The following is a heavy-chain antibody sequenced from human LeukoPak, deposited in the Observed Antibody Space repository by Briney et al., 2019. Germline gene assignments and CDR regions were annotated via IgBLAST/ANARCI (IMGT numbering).Heavy chain of an antibody. CDR1: GFTFSSYS. Sequence: GGTLRLSCAASGFTFSSYSMNWVRQAPGKGLEWVSSISSSSSYIYYADSVKGRFTISRDNAKNSLQLQMNSLGAEDTAVYYCARDFSRSGWYSDCWGQGTLVTVSS. J-gene: IGHJ4*02. D-gene: IGHD6-19*01. CDR3: ARDFSRSGWYSDC. V-gene: IGHV3-21*01. CDR2: ISSSSSYI.